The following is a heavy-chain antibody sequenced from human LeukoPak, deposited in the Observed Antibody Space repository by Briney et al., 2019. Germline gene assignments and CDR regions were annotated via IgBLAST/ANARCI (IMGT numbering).Heavy chain of an antibody. CDR1: GFTFRTYG. J-gene: IGHJ3*02. D-gene: IGHD2-15*01. CDR3: AKDGGRSFLSEDAFDI. CDR2: ISYDGNDK. V-gene: IGHV3-30*18. Sequence: PGGSLRLSCAASGFTFRTYGMQWVRQAPGKGLEWVAVISYDGNDKYYADSVKGRFTISRDNSKNTLYLQMNSLRAEDTAVYYCAKDGGRSFLSEDAFDIWGQGTMVTVSS.